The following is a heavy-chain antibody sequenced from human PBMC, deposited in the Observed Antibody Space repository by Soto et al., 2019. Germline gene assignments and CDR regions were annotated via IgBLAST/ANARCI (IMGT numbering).Heavy chain of an antibody. J-gene: IGHJ4*02. CDR2: ISGSGGST. CDR1: GFTFSSYA. CDR3: AKARAQSYYFWSGYPVDY. D-gene: IGHD3-3*01. V-gene: IGHV3-23*01. Sequence: GGSLRLSCAASGFTFSSYAMSWVRQAPGKGLEWVSAISGSGGSTYYADSVKGRFTISRDNSKNTLYLQMNSLRAEDTAVYYCAKARAQSYYFWSGYPVDYWSQGTLVIVS.